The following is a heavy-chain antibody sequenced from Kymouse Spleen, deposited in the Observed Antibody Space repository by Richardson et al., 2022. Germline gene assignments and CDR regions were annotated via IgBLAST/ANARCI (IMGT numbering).Heavy chain of an antibody. CDR1: GDSVSSNSAA. CDR3: ARGGGSSWYPYYYYYGMDV. J-gene: IGHJ6*02. V-gene: IGHV6-1*01. CDR2: TYYRSKWYN. D-gene: IGHD6-13*01. Sequence: QVQLQQSGPGLVKPSQTLSLTCAISGDSVSSNSAAWNWIRQSPSRGLEWLGRTYYRSKWYNDYAVSVKSRITINPDTSKNQFSLQLNSVTPEDTAVYYCARGGGSSWYPYYYYYGMDVWGQGTTVTVSS.